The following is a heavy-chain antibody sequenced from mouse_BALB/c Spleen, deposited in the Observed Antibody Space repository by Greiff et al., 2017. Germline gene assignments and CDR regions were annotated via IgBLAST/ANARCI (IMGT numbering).Heavy chain of an antibody. J-gene: IGHJ2*01. D-gene: IGHD2-1*01. CDR1: GYTFTSYV. CDR2: INPYNDGT. V-gene: IGHV1-14*01. CDR3: ERGSIYYGYLDY. Sequence: EVQLQQSGPELVKPGASVKMSCKASGYTFTSYVMHWVKQKPGQGLEWIGYINPYNDGTKYNEKFKGKATLTSDTSSSTAYMELSSLTSEDSAVYYWERGSIYYGYLDYWGQGTTLIVSS.